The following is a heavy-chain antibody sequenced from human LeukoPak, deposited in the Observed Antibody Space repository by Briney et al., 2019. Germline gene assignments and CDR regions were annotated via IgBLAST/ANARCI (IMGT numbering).Heavy chain of an antibody. Sequence: GGSLRLSCAASGFTFSSYGMHWVRQAPGKGLEWVAFIRYDGSNKYYADSVKGRFTISRDNSKNTLYLQMNSLRAEDTAVYYCAKDRSGIAAARSDAFDIWGQGTMVTVSS. D-gene: IGHD6-13*01. J-gene: IGHJ3*02. CDR1: GFTFSSYG. CDR2: IRYDGSNK. V-gene: IGHV3-30*02. CDR3: AKDRSGIAAARSDAFDI.